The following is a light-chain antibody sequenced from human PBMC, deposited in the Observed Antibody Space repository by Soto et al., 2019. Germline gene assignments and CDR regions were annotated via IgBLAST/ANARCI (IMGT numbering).Light chain of an antibody. J-gene: IGKJ1*01. CDR3: QQYNSYSPWT. V-gene: IGKV1-5*01. CDR2: DAS. Sequence: DTQMTHSPSAVSASVGDRVTITCRASQNVNKWLAWFQQKPGKVPKLLIFDASTLQTGVPSRFGGGGSGTEFTLTISGLQPDDFATYYCQQYNSYSPWTFGPGTKVDI. CDR1: QNVNKW.